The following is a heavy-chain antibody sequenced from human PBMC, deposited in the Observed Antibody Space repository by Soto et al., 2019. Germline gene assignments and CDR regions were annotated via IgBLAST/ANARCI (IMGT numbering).Heavy chain of an antibody. Sequence: WGSLRLSCAASGFTFISYGMHCVRHSPFKWLEWVAVISYDGSNKYYADSVKGRFTISRDNSKNTLYLQMNSLRAEDTAVYYCAKDIISPHDFWSGYYRHKYGMDVWGQGTTVTVSS. J-gene: IGHJ6*02. CDR1: GFTFISYG. CDR2: ISYDGSNK. D-gene: IGHD3-3*01. CDR3: AKDIISPHDFWSGYYRHKYGMDV. V-gene: IGHV3-30*18.